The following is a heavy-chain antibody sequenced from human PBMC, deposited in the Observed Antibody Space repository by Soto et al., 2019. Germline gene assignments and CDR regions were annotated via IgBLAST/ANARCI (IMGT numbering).Heavy chain of an antibody. Sequence: QVQLVQSGAEVKKPGASVKVSCKASGYTFTSYAINWVRQATGQGLEWMGWMNTNSGNTGYAQKFQGRVTMTRTTSISTAYMELSSLRSEDTAVYYCARSGLVGNWFDPWGQGTLVTVSS. D-gene: IGHD6-19*01. V-gene: IGHV1-8*01. CDR1: GYTFTSYA. J-gene: IGHJ5*02. CDR2: MNTNSGNT. CDR3: ARSGLVGNWFDP.